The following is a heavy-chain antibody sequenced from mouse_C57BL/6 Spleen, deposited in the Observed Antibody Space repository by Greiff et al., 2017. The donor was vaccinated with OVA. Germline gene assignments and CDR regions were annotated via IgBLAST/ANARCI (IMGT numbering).Heavy chain of an antibody. Sequence: VQLQQSGPELVKPGASVKISCKASGYAFSSSWMNWVKQRPGKGLEWIGRIYPGDGDTNYNGKFKGKATLTADKSSSTAYMQLSSLTSEDSAVYFCARRYYDYEYYFDYWGQGTTLTVSS. CDR2: IYPGDGDT. V-gene: IGHV1-82*01. D-gene: IGHD2-4*01. CDR1: GYAFSSSW. CDR3: ARRYYDYEYYFDY. J-gene: IGHJ2*01.